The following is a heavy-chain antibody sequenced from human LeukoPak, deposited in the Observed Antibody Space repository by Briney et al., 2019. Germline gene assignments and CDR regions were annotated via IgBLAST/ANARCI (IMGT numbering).Heavy chain of an antibody. CDR1: GGTFSSYA. CDR3: ARTSSWLSFDGFDP. V-gene: IGHV1-69*05. Sequence: SVKVSCKASGGTFSSYAISWVRQAPGQGLEWMGGIIPIFGTANYAQKFQGRVTITTDESTSTAYMELSRLRSDDTAVYYCARTSSWLSFDGFDPWGQGTLVTVSS. D-gene: IGHD6-13*01. CDR2: IIPIFGTA. J-gene: IGHJ5*02.